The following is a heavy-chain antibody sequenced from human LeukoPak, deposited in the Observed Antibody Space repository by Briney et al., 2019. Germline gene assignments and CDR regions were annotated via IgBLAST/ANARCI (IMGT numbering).Heavy chain of an antibody. V-gene: IGHV4-34*01. CDR3: ARDRAYDSSGYS. J-gene: IGHJ5*02. D-gene: IGHD3-22*01. Sequence: SETLSLTCAVYGGSFSGYYWRWIRQPPGKGLEWIGEINHSGSTNYNPSLKSRVTISVDKSKNQFSLKLSSVTAADTAVYYCARDRAYDSSGYSWGQGTLVTVSS. CDR2: INHSGST. CDR1: GGSFSGYY.